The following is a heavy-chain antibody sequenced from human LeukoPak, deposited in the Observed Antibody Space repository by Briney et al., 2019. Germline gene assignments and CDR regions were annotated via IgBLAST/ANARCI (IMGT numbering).Heavy chain of an antibody. J-gene: IGHJ4*02. CDR1: GFTFSSYG. V-gene: IGHV3-30*18. CDR3: AKVEGPPDY. Sequence: GGSLRLSCAASGFTFSSYGMHWVRQAPGKGLEWVAVISYDGSNKYYADSVKGRFTVSRDNSKNTLYLQMNSLRAEDTAVYYCAKVEGPPDYWGQGTLVTVSS. CDR2: ISYDGSNK. D-gene: IGHD3-3*01.